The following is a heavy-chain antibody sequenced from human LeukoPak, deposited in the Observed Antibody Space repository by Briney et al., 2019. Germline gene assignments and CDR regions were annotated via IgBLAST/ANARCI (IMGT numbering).Heavy chain of an antibody. D-gene: IGHD6-13*01. CDR1: RFTFSSYA. V-gene: IGHV3-30-3*01. CDR3: ASGGSEQQLADY. Sequence: SGGSLRLSCAASRFTFSSYAMHWVRQAPGKGLEWVAVISYDGSNKYYADSVKGRFTISRDNSKNTLYLQMNSLRAEDTAVYYCASGGSEQQLADYWGQGTLVTVSS. J-gene: IGHJ4*02. CDR2: ISYDGSNK.